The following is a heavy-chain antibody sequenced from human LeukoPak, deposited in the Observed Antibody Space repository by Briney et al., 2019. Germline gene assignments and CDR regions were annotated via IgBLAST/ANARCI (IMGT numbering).Heavy chain of an antibody. V-gene: IGHV1-46*01. CDR3: ARVDTIYSSSSEWDFDY. CDR1: GYTFTSYY. J-gene: IGHJ4*02. CDR2: INPSGGST. D-gene: IGHD6-6*01. Sequence: GASVKVSCKASGYTFTSYYMHWVRQAPGQGLEWMGIINPSGGSTSYAQKFQGRVTMTRDTSTSTVYMELSSLRSEDTAVYYRARVDTIYSSSSEWDFDYWGQGTLVTVSS.